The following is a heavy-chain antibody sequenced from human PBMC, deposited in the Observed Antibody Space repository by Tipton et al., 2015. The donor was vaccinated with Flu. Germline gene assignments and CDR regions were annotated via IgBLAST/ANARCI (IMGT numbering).Heavy chain of an antibody. V-gene: IGHV4-39*07. CDR1: GGSIISSDYH. D-gene: IGHD2-8*02. CDR2: IYLSGST. J-gene: IGHJ5*02. CDR3: ARGASSGWFDP. Sequence: TLSLTCTVSGGSIISSDYHWGWIRQPPGKGLEWIGSIYLSGSTDYNPTLKSPVTILLDTSKNQFSLKLSSVTAADTAVYYCARGASSGWFDPWGQGTLVTVSS.